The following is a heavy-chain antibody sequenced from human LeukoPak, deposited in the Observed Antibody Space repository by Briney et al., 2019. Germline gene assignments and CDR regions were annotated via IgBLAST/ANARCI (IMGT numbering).Heavy chain of an antibody. V-gene: IGHV1-46*01. CDR1: GYTFTSYY. CDR2: INPSGGST. J-gene: IGHJ6*03. D-gene: IGHD6-25*01. CDR3: ARGLAALYYYYYYMDV. Sequence: GASVKVSCKASGYTFTSYYMHWVRQAPGQRLEWMGIINPSGGSTSYAQKFQGRVTLTRDMSTSTVYMELSSLRSEDTAVYYCARGLAALYYYYYYMDVWGKGTTVTVSS.